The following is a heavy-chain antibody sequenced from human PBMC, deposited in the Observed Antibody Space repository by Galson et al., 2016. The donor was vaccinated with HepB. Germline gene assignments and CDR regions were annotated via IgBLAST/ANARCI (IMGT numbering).Heavy chain of an antibody. CDR1: GFALSNYD. CDR2: IGTAGDT. CDR3: ARGTLSRFMFYYYGMDV. V-gene: IGHV3-13*01. Sequence: SLRLSCAASGFALSNYDMHWVRQATGKGLEWVAAIGTAGDTYYQDSVEGRFTISRENAKNSLYIEMNSLRAGDTAVYYCARGTLSRFMFYYYGMDVWGQGTTVTVSS. D-gene: IGHD3-10*02. J-gene: IGHJ6*02.